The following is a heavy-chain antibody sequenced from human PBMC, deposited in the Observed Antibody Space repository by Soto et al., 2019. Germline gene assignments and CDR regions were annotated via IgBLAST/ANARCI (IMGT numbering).Heavy chain of an antibody. V-gene: IGHV3-33*01. CDR3: AREGITIPWSPSYFDY. CDR2: IWYDGSNK. D-gene: IGHD3-3*01. CDR1: GFTFSSYG. J-gene: IGHJ4*02. Sequence: GGSLRLSCAASGFTFSSYGMHWVRQAPGKGLEWVAVIWYDGSNKYYADSVKGRFTISRDNSKNTLYLQMNSLRAEDTAVYYCAREGITIPWSPSYFDYWGQGTLVTVSS.